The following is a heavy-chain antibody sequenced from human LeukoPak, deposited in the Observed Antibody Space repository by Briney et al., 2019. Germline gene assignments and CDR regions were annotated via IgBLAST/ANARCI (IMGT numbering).Heavy chain of an antibody. Sequence: SETLSLTCAVYGGSFSGYYWSWIRQPPGKGLEQIGETNHRGSTNYNPSLKSRVTISVDTPKNIFSLKVSSVTAADTAVYYCARGSYYDSSGYYFPLDYWGQGTLVTVSS. CDR2: TNHRGST. J-gene: IGHJ4*02. CDR1: GGSFSGYY. CDR3: ARGSYYDSSGYYFPLDY. D-gene: IGHD3-22*01. V-gene: IGHV4-34*01.